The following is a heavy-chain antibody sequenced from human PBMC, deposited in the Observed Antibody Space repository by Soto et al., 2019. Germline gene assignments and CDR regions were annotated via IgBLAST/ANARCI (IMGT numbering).Heavy chain of an antibody. J-gene: IGHJ4*02. CDR3: ARVGPYCSSTSCYRSSGFDY. CDR2: ISSSSSYI. CDR1: GFTFSSYS. V-gene: IGHV3-21*01. Sequence: EVQLVESGGGLVKPGGSLRLSCAASGFTFSSYSMNWVRQAPGKGLEWVSSISSSSSYIYYADSVKGRFTISRDNAKNSLYLQMNSLRAEDTAVYYCARVGPYCSSTSCYRSSGFDYWGQGTLVTVSS. D-gene: IGHD2-2*01.